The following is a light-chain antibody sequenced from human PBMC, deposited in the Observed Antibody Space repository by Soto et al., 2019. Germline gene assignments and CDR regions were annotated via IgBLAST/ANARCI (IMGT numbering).Light chain of an antibody. CDR1: QSVLYSSSNKNY. J-gene: IGKJ1*01. V-gene: IGKV4-1*01. CDR2: WAS. Sequence: DIVMTQSPDSLAVSLGERATINCNSSQSVLYSSSNKNYLAWYQQKPGQPPKLLIYWASTRESGVPDRFSGSGSGTDFTLTISSLQAEDVAVYYCQQYYSTPQTFGQGTKVDIK. CDR3: QQYYSTPQT.